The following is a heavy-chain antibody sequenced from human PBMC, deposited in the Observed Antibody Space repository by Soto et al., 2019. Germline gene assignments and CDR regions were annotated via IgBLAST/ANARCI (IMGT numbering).Heavy chain of an antibody. CDR1: GYTFTSYG. Sequence: QVQLVQSGAEVKKPGASVKVSCKASGYTFTSYGISWVRQAPGQGLEWMGWISAYNGNTNYAQKRQGRVTMTTDTSTSTAYMELRSLRSDDTAVYYCARTNQLDGPFGGVRATDYDYWGQGTLVTVSS. CDR2: ISAYNGNT. V-gene: IGHV1-18*01. J-gene: IGHJ4*02. CDR3: ARTNQLDGPFGGVRATDYDY. D-gene: IGHD3-3*01.